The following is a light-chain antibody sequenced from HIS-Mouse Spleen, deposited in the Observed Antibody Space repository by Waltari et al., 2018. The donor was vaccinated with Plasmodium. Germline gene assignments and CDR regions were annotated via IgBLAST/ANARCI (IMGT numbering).Light chain of an antibody. CDR2: GAS. Sequence: EIVMTPSPATLPVSPGERATLSCRASQSVSSNLAWYQQKPGQAPRLLIYGASTRATGIPARFSGSGSGTEFTLTISSLQSEDFAVYYCQQYNNWPMYTFGQGTKLEIK. J-gene: IGKJ2*01. CDR1: QSVSSN. V-gene: IGKV3-15*01. CDR3: QQYNNWPMYT.